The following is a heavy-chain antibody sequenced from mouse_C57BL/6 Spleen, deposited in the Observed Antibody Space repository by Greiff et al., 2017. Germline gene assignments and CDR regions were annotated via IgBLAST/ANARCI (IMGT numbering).Heavy chain of an antibody. D-gene: IGHD1-1*01. Sequence: VQLQQPGTELVKPGASVKLSCKASGYTFTSYWMHWVKQRPGQGLEWIGNINPSNGGTNYNEKFKSKATLTVDKSSSTAYMQLSSLTSEDSAVYYCASFQIYYYGSSHGDAMDYWGQGTSVTVSS. J-gene: IGHJ4*01. V-gene: IGHV1-53*01. CDR2: INPSNGGT. CDR3: ASFQIYYYGSSHGDAMDY. CDR1: GYTFTSYW.